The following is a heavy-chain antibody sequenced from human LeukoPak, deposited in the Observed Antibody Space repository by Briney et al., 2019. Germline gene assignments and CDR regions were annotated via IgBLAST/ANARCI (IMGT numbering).Heavy chain of an antibody. Sequence: ASVKVSCKAAGYTFTSYDINWVRQATGQGLEWMGWMNPNSGNTGYAQKFQGRVTMTRNTSISTAYMELSSLRSEDTAVYYCARGRSIAAAGRGPLGYWGQGTLVTVSS. CDR2: MNPNSGNT. D-gene: IGHD6-13*01. CDR1: GYTFTSYD. CDR3: ARGRSIAAAGRGPLGY. J-gene: IGHJ4*02. V-gene: IGHV1-8*01.